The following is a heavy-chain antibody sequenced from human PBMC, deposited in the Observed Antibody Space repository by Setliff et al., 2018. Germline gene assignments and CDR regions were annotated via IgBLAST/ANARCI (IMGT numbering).Heavy chain of an antibody. Sequence: SETLSLTCTVSGGSISSGSYYWGWIRQPPRKGLEWIGSIHYSGSTNYHPSRKSRVTISVDTSKNQFSLKLRSVTAADTAVYYCASPRLSYYDNGAFPSDAFDLWGQGTMVTVSS. CDR2: IHYSGST. CDR1: GGSISSGSYY. D-gene: IGHD3-22*01. J-gene: IGHJ3*01. V-gene: IGHV4-39*07. CDR3: ASPRLSYYDNGAFPSDAFDL.